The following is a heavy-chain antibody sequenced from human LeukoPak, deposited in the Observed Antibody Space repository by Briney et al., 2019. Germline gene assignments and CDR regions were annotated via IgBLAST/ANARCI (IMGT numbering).Heavy chain of an antibody. CDR1: GGAFSGYY. V-gene: IGHV4-34*01. J-gene: IGHJ6*03. D-gene: IGHD5-24*01. CDR2: INHSGST. Sequence: SETLSLTCAVYGGAFSGYYWSWIRQPPGKGLEWIGEINHSGSTNYNPSLKSRVTISVDTSKNQFSLKLSSVTAADTAVYYCARRKATRTLYYYMDVWGKGTTVTVSS. CDR3: ARRKATRTLYYYMDV.